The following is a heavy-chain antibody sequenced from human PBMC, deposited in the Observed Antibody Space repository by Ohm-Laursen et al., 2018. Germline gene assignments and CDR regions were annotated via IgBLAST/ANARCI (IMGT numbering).Heavy chain of an antibody. J-gene: IGHJ3*02. CDR3: ARVLSPPHGGNSIDAFDI. Sequence: SLRLSCTASGFTVSSYWMHWVRQAPGKGLVWVSLLKSDGSITKYADSVKGRFTISRDNAKNSLYLQMNSLRAEDTAVYYCARVLSPPHGGNSIDAFDIWGQGTMVTVSS. V-gene: IGHV3-74*01. CDR2: LKSDGSIT. CDR1: GFTVSSYW. D-gene: IGHD4-23*01.